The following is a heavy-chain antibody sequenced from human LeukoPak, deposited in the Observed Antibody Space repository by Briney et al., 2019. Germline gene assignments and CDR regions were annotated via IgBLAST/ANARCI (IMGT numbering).Heavy chain of an antibody. V-gene: IGHV3-23*01. CDR2: ISGSGGST. J-gene: IGHJ4*02. CDR3: AKTPPDYYYGSGSYKTRIDY. Sequence: PGGSLRLSCAASGFTFSSYAMSWVRQAPGKGLEWVSAISGSGGSTDYADAVKGRFTISRDNSKNTLYLQMNSLRAEDTAVYYCAKTPPDYYYGSGSYKTRIDYWGQGTLVTVSS. D-gene: IGHD3-10*01. CDR1: GFTFSSYA.